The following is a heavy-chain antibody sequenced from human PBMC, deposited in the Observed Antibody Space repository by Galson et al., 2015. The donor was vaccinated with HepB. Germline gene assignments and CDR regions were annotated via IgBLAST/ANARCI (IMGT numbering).Heavy chain of an antibody. J-gene: IGHJ4*02. CDR3: ARARIVGARRCDY. Sequence: SLRLSCAASGFTFSSYSMNWVRQAPGKGLEWVSYISSSSSTIYYADSVKGRFTISRDNAKNSLYLQMNSLRAEDTAVYYCARARIVGARRCDYWGQGTLVTVSS. CDR1: GFTFSSYS. D-gene: IGHD1-26*01. CDR2: ISSSSSTI. V-gene: IGHV3-48*01.